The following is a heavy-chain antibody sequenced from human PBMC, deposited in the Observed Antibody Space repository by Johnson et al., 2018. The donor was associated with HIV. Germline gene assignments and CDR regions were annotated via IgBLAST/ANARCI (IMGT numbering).Heavy chain of an antibody. CDR2: ISYDGSNK. CDR3: AKEGYCSSTSCYENAFDI. CDR1: GFTLSNYG. V-gene: IGHV3-30*12. J-gene: IGHJ3*02. Sequence: VQLVESGGGVVQPGRSLRLSCATSGFTLSNYGIHWVRQAPGKGLEWVAVISYDGSNKNYADSVKGRFTISRDNSKNTLYLQMNSLRAEDTAVYYCAKEGYCSSTSCYENAFDIWGQGTMVTVSS. D-gene: IGHD2-2*01.